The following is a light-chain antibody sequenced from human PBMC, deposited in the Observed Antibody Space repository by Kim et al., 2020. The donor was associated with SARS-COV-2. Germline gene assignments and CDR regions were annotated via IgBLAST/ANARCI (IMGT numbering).Light chain of an antibody. Sequence: SPGERATPSCRASQRVSSNLAWYQQKPGQAPRLLIYGASTRATGIPARFSGSGSGTEFTLTISSLQSEDFAVYYCQQYNNWPPMYTFGQGTKLEI. CDR3: QQYNNWPPMYT. V-gene: IGKV3-15*01. CDR1: QRVSSN. J-gene: IGKJ2*01. CDR2: GAS.